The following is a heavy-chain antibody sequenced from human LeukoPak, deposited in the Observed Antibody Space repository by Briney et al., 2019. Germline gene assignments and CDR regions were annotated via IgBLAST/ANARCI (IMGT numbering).Heavy chain of an antibody. V-gene: IGHV3-23*01. CDR2: ISGSGGST. D-gene: IGHD3-3*01. Sequence: PGGSLRLSCAASGFTFSSYAMSWVRQAPGKGLEWVSAISGSGGSTYYADSVKGRFTISRDNSKNTLYLLMNSLRAEDTAVYYCAKDMRFLEWLSDYWGQGTLVTVSS. CDR3: AKDMRFLEWLSDY. J-gene: IGHJ4*02. CDR1: GFTFSSYA.